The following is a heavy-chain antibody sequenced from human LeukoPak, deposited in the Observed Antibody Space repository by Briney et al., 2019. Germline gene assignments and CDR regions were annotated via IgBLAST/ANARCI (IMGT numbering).Heavy chain of an antibody. Sequence: AASVKVSCKASGYTFSTYDINWVRQATGQGLEWMGWMNPNSGNTGYAQKFQGRVTFTRNTSISTAYMELSSLKSEDTAVYYCARRALERRAGSWFDPWGQGTLVTVSS. CDR3: ARRALERRAGSWFDP. V-gene: IGHV1-8*03. CDR2: MNPNSGNT. CDR1: GYTFSTYD. D-gene: IGHD3-3*01. J-gene: IGHJ5*02.